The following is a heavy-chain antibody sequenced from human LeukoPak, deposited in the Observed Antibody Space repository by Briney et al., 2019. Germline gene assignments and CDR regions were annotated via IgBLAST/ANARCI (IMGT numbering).Heavy chain of an antibody. CDR3: AREDPITGTTLSDY. CDR1: GFTFSDYY. J-gene: IGHJ4*02. V-gene: IGHV3-11*01. D-gene: IGHD1-20*01. Sequence: GGSLRLSCAASGFTFSDYYMSWIRQAPGKGLEWVSYISSSGSTIYYADPVKGRFTISRDNAKNSLYLQMNSLRAEDTAVYYCAREDPITGTTLSDYWGQGTLVTVSS. CDR2: ISSSGSTI.